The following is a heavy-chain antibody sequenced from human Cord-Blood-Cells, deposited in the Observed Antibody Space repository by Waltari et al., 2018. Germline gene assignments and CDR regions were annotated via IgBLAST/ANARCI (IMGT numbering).Heavy chain of an antibody. CDR3: ARQGEVRGVYYFDY. CDR2: IYYSGST. D-gene: IGHD3-10*01. Sequence: QLQLQESGPGLVKPSETLSLTCTVSGGSISSSSYYWGWIRQPPRKGLEWIGSIYYSGSTYYNPSLKSRVTISVDTSKNQFSLKLSSVAAADTAVYYCARQGEVRGVYYFDYWGQGTLVTVSS. CDR1: GGSISSSSYY. V-gene: IGHV4-39*01. J-gene: IGHJ4*02.